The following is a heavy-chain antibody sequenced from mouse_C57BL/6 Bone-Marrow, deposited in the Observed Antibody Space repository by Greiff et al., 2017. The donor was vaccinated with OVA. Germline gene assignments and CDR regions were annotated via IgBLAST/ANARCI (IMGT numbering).Heavy chain of an antibody. V-gene: IGHV1-55*01. CDR3: ARTDYNGSSHDY. Sequence: VQLQQPGAELVKPGASVKMSCKASGYTFTSYWITWVKQRPGQGLEWIGDIYPGSGSTNYNEKFKSKATLTVDTSSSTAYMQLSSLTSEDSAVYYCARTDYNGSSHDYWGQGTTLTVSS. J-gene: IGHJ2*01. D-gene: IGHD1-1*01. CDR1: GYTFTSYW. CDR2: IYPGSGST.